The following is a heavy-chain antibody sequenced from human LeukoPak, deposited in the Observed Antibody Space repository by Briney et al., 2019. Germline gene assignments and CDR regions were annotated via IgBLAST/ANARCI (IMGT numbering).Heavy chain of an antibody. CDR2: INHSGST. D-gene: IGHD3-3*01. CDR1: GGSFSGYY. J-gene: IGHJ6*02. V-gene: IGHV4-34*01. Sequence: SETLSLTCAVYGGSFSGYYWSWIRQPPGKGLEWIGEINHSGSTNYNPSLKSRVTISVDTSKNQFSLKLSSVTAADTAVYYCARLTRRGYYLYNYYDMEVGAQGPTGTGS. CDR3: ARLTRRGYYLYNYYDMEV.